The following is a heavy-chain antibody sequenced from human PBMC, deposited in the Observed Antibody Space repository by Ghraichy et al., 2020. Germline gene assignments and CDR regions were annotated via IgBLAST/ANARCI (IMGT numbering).Heavy chain of an antibody. CDR2: IYWNDDK. CDR3: AHSPRYCSSTSCYPGYYYGMDV. Sequence: SGPTLVKPTQTLTLTCTFSGFSLSTSGVGVGWIRQPPGKALEWLALIYWNDDKRYSPSLKSRLTITKDTSKNQVVLTMTNMDPVDTATYYCAHSPRYCSSTSCYPGYYYGMDVWGQGTTVTVSS. CDR1: GFSLSTSGVG. J-gene: IGHJ6*02. V-gene: IGHV2-5*01. D-gene: IGHD2-2*01.